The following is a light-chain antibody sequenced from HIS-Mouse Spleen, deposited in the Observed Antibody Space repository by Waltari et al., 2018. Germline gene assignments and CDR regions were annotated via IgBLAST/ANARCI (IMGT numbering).Light chain of an antibody. CDR1: ALPKQY. Sequence: SYELTQPPSVSVSPGQTARITCSGDALPKQYAYWYQQKPGQAPVLVIYKDSERPSGIRERFSGSRSGTTVTLTISGVQAEDEADYYCQSADSSGTYVVFGGGTKLTVL. CDR2: KDS. J-gene: IGLJ2*01. V-gene: IGLV3-25*03. CDR3: QSADSSGTYVV.